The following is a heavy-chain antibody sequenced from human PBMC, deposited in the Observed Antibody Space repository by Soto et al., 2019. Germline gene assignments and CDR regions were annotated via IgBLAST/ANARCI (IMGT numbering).Heavy chain of an antibody. J-gene: IGHJ4*02. CDR3: ARSIYVDIVATTTFDY. CDR1: GFTFSNYA. Sequence: GGSLRLSCAASGFTFSNYAVTWVRRAPGKGLEWVSDISGSGGSSYYADSVKGRFTISRDNSKNTLYLQMNSLRAEDTAVYYCARSIYVDIVATTTFDYWGQGTLVTVSS. CDR2: ISGSGGSS. D-gene: IGHD5-12*01. V-gene: IGHV3-23*01.